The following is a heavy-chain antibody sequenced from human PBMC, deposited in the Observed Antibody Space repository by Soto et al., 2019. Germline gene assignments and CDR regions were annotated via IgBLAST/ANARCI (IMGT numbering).Heavy chain of an antibody. D-gene: IGHD3-16*02. J-gene: IGHJ4*02. Sequence: SETLSLTCAVSGGSISSGGYSWSWIRQPPGKGLEWIGYIYHSGSTYYNPSLKSRVTISVDRSKNQFSLKLSSVTAADTAVYYCARIRLGELSFDYWGQGTLVTVSS. V-gene: IGHV4-30-2*01. CDR2: IYHSGST. CDR1: GGSISSGGYS. CDR3: ARIRLGELSFDY.